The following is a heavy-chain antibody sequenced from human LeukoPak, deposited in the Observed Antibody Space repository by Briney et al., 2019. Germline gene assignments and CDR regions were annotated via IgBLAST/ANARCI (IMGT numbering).Heavy chain of an antibody. CDR1: GYTFTSYG. CDR2: ISAYNGNT. D-gene: IGHD1-26*01. CDR3: ARVRRVGATPYYYYGMDV. Sequence: ASVKVSCKASGYTFTSYGISWVRQAPGQGLEWMGWISAYNGNTNYAQKLQGRVTMTTDTSTSTAYMELRSLRSDDTAVYYCARVRRVGATPYYYYGMDVWGQGTTVTVSS. V-gene: IGHV1-18*01. J-gene: IGHJ6*02.